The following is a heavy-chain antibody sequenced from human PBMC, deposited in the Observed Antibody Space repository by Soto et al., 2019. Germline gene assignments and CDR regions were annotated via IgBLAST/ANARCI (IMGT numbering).Heavy chain of an antibody. V-gene: IGHV4-59*11. J-gene: IGHJ4*02. CDR1: GASMRSHY. CDR3: GAGGGGIERPYYFGF. Sequence: QVQLQESGPGLVKPSETLSLTCTVSGASMRSHYWSWIRQSPGKGLEWIGYIYDSGTTSYNPSLKSRVLISVDPARGQFSLEVGSVTPADTAVDYCGAGGGGIERPYYFGFWGQGIVVTVSS. CDR2: IYDSGTT. D-gene: IGHD3-16*01.